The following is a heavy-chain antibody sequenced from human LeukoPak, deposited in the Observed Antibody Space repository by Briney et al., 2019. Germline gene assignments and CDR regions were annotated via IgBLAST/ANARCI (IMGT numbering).Heavy chain of an antibody. V-gene: IGHV1-18*01. J-gene: IGHJ4*02. CDR2: ISAYNGNT. CDR3: ARVVDYGDYGPGAY. CDR1: GYTFTSYG. D-gene: IGHD4-17*01. Sequence: ASVKVSCKASGYTFTSYGISWVRQAPGQGLEWMGWISAYNGNTNYAQKLRGRVTMTTDTSTSTAYMELRSLRSDDTAVYYCARVVDYGDYGPGAYWGQGTLVTVSS.